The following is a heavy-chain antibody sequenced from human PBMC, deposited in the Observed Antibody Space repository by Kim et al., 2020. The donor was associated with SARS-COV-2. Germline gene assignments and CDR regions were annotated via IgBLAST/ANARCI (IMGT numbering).Heavy chain of an antibody. Sequence: GGSLRLSCAASGFTFSDYYMSWIRQAPGKGLEWVSYISSSGSTIYYADSVKGRFTISRDNAKNSLYLQMNSLRAEDTAVYYCARDSLGTTGTTSGYYYGMDVWGQGTTVTVSS. D-gene: IGHD1-1*01. CDR3: ARDSLGTTGTTSGYYYGMDV. CDR1: GFTFSDYY. V-gene: IGHV3-11*01. J-gene: IGHJ6*02. CDR2: ISSSGSTI.